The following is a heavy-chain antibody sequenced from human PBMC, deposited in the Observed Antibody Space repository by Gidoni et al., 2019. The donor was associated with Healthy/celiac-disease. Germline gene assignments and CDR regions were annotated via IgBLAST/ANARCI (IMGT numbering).Heavy chain of an antibody. V-gene: IGHV3-7*01. D-gene: IGHD3-3*01. CDR1: GFPFSSYW. J-gene: IGHJ4*02. CDR3: ARHYDFWSGYYLDY. Sequence: EVQLVESGGGLVQPGGSLRISCAAAGFPFSSYWMSWVRQAPGKGLEWVANIKQDGSEKYYVDSVKGRFTISRDNAKNSLYLQMNSLRAEDTAVYYCARHYDFWSGYYLDYWGQGTLVTVSS. CDR2: IKQDGSEK.